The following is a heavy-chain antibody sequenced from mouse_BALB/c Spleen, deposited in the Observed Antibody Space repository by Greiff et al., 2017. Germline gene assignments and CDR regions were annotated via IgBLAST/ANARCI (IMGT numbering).Heavy chain of an antibody. CDR3: ARGYYGSSYWYFDV. CDR1: GFTFSSFG. CDR2: ISSGSSTI. J-gene: IGHJ1*01. D-gene: IGHD1-1*01. V-gene: IGHV5-17*02. Sequence: EVQGVESGGGLVQPGGSRKLSCAASGFTFSSFGMHWVRQAPEKGLEWVAYISSGSSTIYYADTVKGRFTFSRDNPKNTLFLQMTSLRSEDTAMYYCARGYYGSSYWYFDVWGAGTTVTVSS.